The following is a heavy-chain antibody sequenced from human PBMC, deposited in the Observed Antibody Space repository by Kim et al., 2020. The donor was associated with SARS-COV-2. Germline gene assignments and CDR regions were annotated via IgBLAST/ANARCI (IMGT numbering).Heavy chain of an antibody. Sequence: SETLSLTCTVSGGSISSSTYYWAWIRQPPGKGLEWIATIHYSGSTHYNPSLQSRATISVDTSKNQFSLRLSSVTAAATAVYFCARHLEYYYYYMDVWGEG. CDR1: GGSISSSTYY. V-gene: IGHV4-39*01. CDR2: IHYSGST. CDR3: ARHLEYYYYYMDV. J-gene: IGHJ6*03.